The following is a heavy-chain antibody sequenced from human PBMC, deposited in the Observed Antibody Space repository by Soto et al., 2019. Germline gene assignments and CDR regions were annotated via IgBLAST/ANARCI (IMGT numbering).Heavy chain of an antibody. CDR2: ISWNSGSV. Sequence: GGSLRLSCAASGFTFDDYAMHWVRQAPGKGLEWVSGISWNSGSVAYADSVKGRFTISRDNAKNSLYLQMNSLRPEDTALYYCAKDIVPAAIYYFGYWGQGTLVTVSS. J-gene: IGHJ4*02. V-gene: IGHV3-9*01. CDR1: GFTFDDYA. CDR3: AKDIVPAAIYYFGY. D-gene: IGHD2-2*01.